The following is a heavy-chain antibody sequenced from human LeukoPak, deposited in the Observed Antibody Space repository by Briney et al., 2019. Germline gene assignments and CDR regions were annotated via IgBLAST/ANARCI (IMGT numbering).Heavy chain of an antibody. D-gene: IGHD3-22*01. V-gene: IGHV3-23*01. CDR3: AKMQNYYDSSGYELDY. CDR1: GFTSSNAW. CDR2: ISGSGGST. Sequence: GGSLRLSCAASGFTSSNAWMSWVRQAPGKGLEWVSAISGSGGSTYYADSVKGRFTISRDNSKNTLYLQMNSLRAEDTAVYYCAKMQNYYDSSGYELDYWGQGTLVTVSS. J-gene: IGHJ4*02.